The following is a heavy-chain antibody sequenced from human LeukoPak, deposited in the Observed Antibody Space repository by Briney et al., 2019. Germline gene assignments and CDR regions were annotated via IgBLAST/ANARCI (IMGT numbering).Heavy chain of an antibody. V-gene: IGHV1-2*02. CDR1: GYTFTGYY. CDR2: INPNSGDT. CDR3: ARSTDDFWSGERDWYFDL. J-gene: IGHJ2*01. Sequence: GASVKVSCKASGYTFTGYYMHWVRQAPGQGLEWMGWINPNSGDTNYAQKFQGRVTMTRDTSISTAYMELSRLRSDDTAVYYCARSTDDFWSGERDWYFDLWGRGTLVTVSS. D-gene: IGHD3-3*01.